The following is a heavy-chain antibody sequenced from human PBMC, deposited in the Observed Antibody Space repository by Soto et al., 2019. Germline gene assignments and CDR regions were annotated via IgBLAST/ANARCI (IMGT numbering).Heavy chain of an antibody. V-gene: IGHV5-51*03. CDR3: ARREATGAGDGFDI. CDR2: ISSGDSNT. CDR1: GYTFTPYW. Sequence: EVQLVQSGAEVKEPGESLKISCKSSGYTFTPYWIGWVRQIPGKGLECMGIISSGDSNTRYSPSFQGQVTISADKSFTTAYLQWSSLKASDTAMYFCARREATGAGDGFDIWGQGTMVTVSS. J-gene: IGHJ3*02.